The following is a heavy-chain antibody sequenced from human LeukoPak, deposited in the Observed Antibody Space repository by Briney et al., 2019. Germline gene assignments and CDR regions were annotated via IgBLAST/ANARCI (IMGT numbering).Heavy chain of an antibody. V-gene: IGHV3-21*01. CDR2: ISSSSSYI. J-gene: IGHJ4*02. D-gene: IGHD2-21*02. CDR1: GFTFSSYS. CDR3: ARGDDIVVVTGSDY. Sequence: GGSLRLSCAASGFTFSSYSMNWVRQAPGKGLEWVSSISSSSSYIYYADSVKGRFTISRDNAKNSLYLQMNSLRDEDTAVYYCARGDDIVVVTGSDYWGQGTLVAVSS.